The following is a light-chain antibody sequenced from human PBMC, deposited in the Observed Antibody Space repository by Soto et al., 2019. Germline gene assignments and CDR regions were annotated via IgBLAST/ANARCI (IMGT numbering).Light chain of an antibody. CDR2: DAS. Sequence: EIVLTQSPATLSWSPGERATLSCRASQSVSSYLAWYQQKPGQAPRLLIYDASNRATGIPARFSGSGSGTDFTLTIISLEPKDFAVYYCQQRSNWPPRLTFGGGTKVEIK. V-gene: IGKV3-11*01. CDR1: QSVSSY. J-gene: IGKJ4*01. CDR3: QQRSNWPPRLT.